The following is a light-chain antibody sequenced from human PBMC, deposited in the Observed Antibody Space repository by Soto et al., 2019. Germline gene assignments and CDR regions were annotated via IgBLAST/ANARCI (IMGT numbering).Light chain of an antibody. V-gene: IGLV1-47*01. Sequence: QYALTQPPSVSGTPGQRVTISCSGSRSNIESNDVYCYQQLPGPAPKLLIYRNNQQPSGVPDRFSGSSSGTSASLAIIGLRSGDEADYYCAAWDDSLSGRLFGGGTKLTVL. CDR2: RNN. CDR3: AAWDDSLSGRL. CDR1: RSNIESND. J-gene: IGLJ3*02.